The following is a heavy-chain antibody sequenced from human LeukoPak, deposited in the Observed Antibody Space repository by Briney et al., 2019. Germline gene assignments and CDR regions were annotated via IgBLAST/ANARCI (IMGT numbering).Heavy chain of an antibody. CDR3: ARAYYYDSSGYYYNL. CDR1: GFTFSSYW. Sequence: GGSLRLSCAASGFTFSSYWMHWVRQAPGKGLVWVSRINSDGSSTSYADSVKGRFTISRDNAKNTLYLQMNSLRAEDTAVYYCARAYYYDSSGYYYNLWGQGTLVTVSS. J-gene: IGHJ5*02. CDR2: INSDGSST. V-gene: IGHV3-74*01. D-gene: IGHD3-22*01.